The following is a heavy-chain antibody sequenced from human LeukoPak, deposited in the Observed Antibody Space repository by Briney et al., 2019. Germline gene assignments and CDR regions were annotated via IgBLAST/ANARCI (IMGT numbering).Heavy chain of an antibody. V-gene: IGHV3-74*01. J-gene: IGHJ4*02. CDR1: GFTFNSYW. Sequence: PGGSLRLSCAASGFTFNSYWMHWVRQVPGKGLVWVSRINSDGSSTSYADSVKGRFTISRDNAKKTLYLQMNSLRAEDTAVYYCARGTTRVSPGYWGQGTLVTVSS. CDR2: INSDGSST. D-gene: IGHD4-11*01. CDR3: ARGTTRVSPGY.